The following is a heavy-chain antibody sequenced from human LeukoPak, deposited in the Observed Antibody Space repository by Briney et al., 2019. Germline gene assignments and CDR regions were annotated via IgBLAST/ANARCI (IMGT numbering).Heavy chain of an antibody. Sequence: SETLSLTCTVSGGSISSYYWSWIRQPAGKGLEWIGRIYTSGSTNYNPSLKSRVTMSVDTSKNQFSLKLSSVTAADTAVYYCARDLSPTYYDFWSGYQHYYYGMDVWGQGTTVTVSS. J-gene: IGHJ6*02. D-gene: IGHD3-3*01. CDR2: IYTSGST. CDR1: GGSISSYY. CDR3: ARDLSPTYYDFWSGYQHYYYGMDV. V-gene: IGHV4-4*07.